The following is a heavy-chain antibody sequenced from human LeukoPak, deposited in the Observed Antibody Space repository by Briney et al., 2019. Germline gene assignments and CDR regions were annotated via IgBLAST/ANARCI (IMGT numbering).Heavy chain of an antibody. CDR3: ARVARYYDSSGYPGGGTTFYYYMDV. D-gene: IGHD3-22*01. Sequence: SVKVSCKVSGGTFNTYAINWVRQAPGQGLEWMGGIIPVFGSPDYAQKFQDRVTITADESTSTAYMELSSLRSEDTAVYYCARVARYYDSSGYPGGGTTFYYYMDVWGKGTTVTVSS. V-gene: IGHV1-69*01. J-gene: IGHJ6*03. CDR2: IIPVFGSP. CDR1: GGTFNTYA.